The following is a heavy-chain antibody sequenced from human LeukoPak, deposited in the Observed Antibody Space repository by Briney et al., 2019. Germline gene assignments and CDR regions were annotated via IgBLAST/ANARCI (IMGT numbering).Heavy chain of an antibody. CDR2: IYYSGST. J-gene: IGHJ5*02. V-gene: IGHV4-59*01. Sequence: PSETLSLTCTVSGGSISSYYWSWIRQPAGKGLEWIGYIYYSGSTNYNPSLKSRVTISVDTSKNQFSLKLSSVTAADTAVYYCARAGDPNWFDPWGQGTLVTVSS. CDR3: ARAGDPNWFDP. D-gene: IGHD2-21*02. CDR1: GGSISSYY.